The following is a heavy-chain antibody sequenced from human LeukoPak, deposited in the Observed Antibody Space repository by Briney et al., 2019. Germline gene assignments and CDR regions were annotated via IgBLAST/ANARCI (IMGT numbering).Heavy chain of an antibody. J-gene: IGHJ6*02. CDR1: GYTFTSYD. Sequence: ASVKVSCKASGYTFTSYDINWVRQATGQGLEWMGWTNPNSGNTGYAQKFQGRVTMTRNTSISTAYMELSSLRSEDTAVYYCARGKSDFWSGYYLYYYYGKDVWGQGTTVTVSS. CDR2: TNPNSGNT. CDR3: ARGKSDFWSGYYLYYYYGKDV. D-gene: IGHD3-3*01. V-gene: IGHV1-8*01.